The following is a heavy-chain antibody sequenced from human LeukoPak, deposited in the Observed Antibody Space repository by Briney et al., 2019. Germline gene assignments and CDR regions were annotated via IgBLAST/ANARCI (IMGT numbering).Heavy chain of an antibody. Sequence: GGSLRLSCAASGFTFDDYVMHWVRQAPGKDLEWVSGISWNSNSIGYADSVKGRFTISRDNAKNSLYLQMNSLRPEDTALYYCALLHEPYMDVWGKGTTVTVSS. CDR2: ISWNSNSI. J-gene: IGHJ6*03. V-gene: IGHV3-9*01. CDR1: GFTFDDYV. CDR3: ALLHEPYMDV.